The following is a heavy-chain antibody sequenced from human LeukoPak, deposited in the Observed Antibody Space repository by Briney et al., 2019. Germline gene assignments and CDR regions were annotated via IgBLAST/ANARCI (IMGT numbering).Heavy chain of an antibody. CDR3: ARVSGKGVYYYYYMDV. J-gene: IGHJ6*03. Sequence: ASVKVSCKVSVYTLTELSMHWVRQAPGQGLEWMGWINPNSGGTNYAQKFQGRVTMTRDTSISTAYMELSRLRSDDTAVYYCARVSGKGVYYYYYMDVWGKGTTVTISS. D-gene: IGHD1-20*01. CDR1: VYTLTELS. V-gene: IGHV1-2*02. CDR2: INPNSGGT.